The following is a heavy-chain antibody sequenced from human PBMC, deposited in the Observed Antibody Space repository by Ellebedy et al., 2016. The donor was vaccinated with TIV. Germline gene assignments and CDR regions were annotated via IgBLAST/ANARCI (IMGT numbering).Heavy chain of an antibody. CDR1: GFTFSSHD. Sequence: GESLKISCAASGFTFSSHDMHWVRQATGKGLEWVSGIATPGDTYYPGSVKGRFTISRENAKNSLYLQMNSLRAEDTAVYYCAREWGSPGYWYFELWGRGTVVTVSS. J-gene: IGHJ2*01. D-gene: IGHD7-27*01. CDR3: AREWGSPGYWYFEL. V-gene: IGHV3-13*01. CDR2: IATPGDT.